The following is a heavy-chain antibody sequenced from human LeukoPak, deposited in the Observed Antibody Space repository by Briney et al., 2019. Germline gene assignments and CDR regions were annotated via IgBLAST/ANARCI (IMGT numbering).Heavy chain of an antibody. CDR3: ARWGVVVAAAFDY. CDR1: GYSFTSYW. D-gene: IGHD2-15*01. V-gene: IGHV5-51*01. Sequence: GESLKISCKGSGYSFTSYWIGWVRQMPGKGLEWMGIIYPGDSDTRYSPSFQGQVTISADKSISTAYLQWSSLKAPDTAMYYCARWGVVVAAAFDYWGQGTLVTVSS. J-gene: IGHJ4*02. CDR2: IYPGDSDT.